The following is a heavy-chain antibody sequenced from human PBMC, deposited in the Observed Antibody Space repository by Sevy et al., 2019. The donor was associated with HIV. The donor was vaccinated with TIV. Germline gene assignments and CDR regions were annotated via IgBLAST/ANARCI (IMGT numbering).Heavy chain of an antibody. D-gene: IGHD2-15*01. V-gene: IGHV3-23*01. CDR1: GFTFSTYA. Sequence: GGSLRLSCAASGFTFSTYAMNWVRQAPGKGLEWVSSISTNGRSAYYTDSVEGRFTISRDNSKNTLYLQMNSLRADDTAVYYCAKGYCSGGSCPRDYYYYGMDVWGQWTTVTVSS. CDR3: AKGYCSGGSCPRDYYYYGMDV. CDR2: ISTNGRSA. J-gene: IGHJ6*02.